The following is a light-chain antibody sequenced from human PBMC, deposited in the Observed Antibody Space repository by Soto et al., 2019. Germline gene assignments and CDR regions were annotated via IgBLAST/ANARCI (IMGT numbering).Light chain of an antibody. Sequence: DIQMTQSPSTLSASVGDRVTITCRASQSMSYWLAWYQQKPGKAPKLLIYKATNLEAGVPSRFSGSGSGTEVTLTISSLQPDDFATYYCQQYNNYWGLTFGGGTRVEIK. CDR2: KAT. CDR3: QQYNNYWGLT. J-gene: IGKJ4*01. CDR1: QSMSYW. V-gene: IGKV1-5*03.